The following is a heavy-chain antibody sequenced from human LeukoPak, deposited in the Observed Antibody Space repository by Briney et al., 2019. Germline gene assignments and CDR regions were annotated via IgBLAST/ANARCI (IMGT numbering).Heavy chain of an antibody. CDR1: GGSISSGGYY. D-gene: IGHD6-13*01. CDR2: IYYSGST. Sequence: SQTLSLTRTVSGGSISSGGYYWSWIRQHPGKGLEWIGYIYYSGSTYYNPSLKSRVTISVDTSKNQFSLKLSSVTAADTAVYYCARGSAAGTYYYYGMDVWGQGTTVTVSS. CDR3: ARGSAAGTYYYYGMDV. V-gene: IGHV4-31*03. J-gene: IGHJ6*02.